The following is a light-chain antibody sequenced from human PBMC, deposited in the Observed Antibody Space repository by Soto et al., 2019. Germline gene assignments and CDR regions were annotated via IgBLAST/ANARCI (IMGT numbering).Light chain of an antibody. Sequence: SVLTPPASVSGSPGQSITISCTGTSSDVGNYNLVSWYQHHPGKAPKLMIYEGTKRPSGVSNRFSGSKSGNTASLSISGLQAEDEADYYCSSYTGINTLVFGGGTQLTVL. CDR1: SSDVGNYNL. CDR2: EGT. J-gene: IGLJ2*01. V-gene: IGLV2-14*02. CDR3: SSYTGINTLV.